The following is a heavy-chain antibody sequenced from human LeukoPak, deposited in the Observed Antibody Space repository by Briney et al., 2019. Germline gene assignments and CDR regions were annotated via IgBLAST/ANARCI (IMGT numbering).Heavy chain of an antibody. CDR1: GFTFSSYA. V-gene: IGHV3-30*04. Sequence: GGSLRLSCAASGFTFSSYAMHWVRQAPGKGLEWVAVISYDGSNKYYADSVKGRFTISRDNSKNTLYLQMNSQRAEDTAVYYCARSKDIVVVTAFDIWGQGTMVTVSS. CDR3: ARSKDIVVVTAFDI. D-gene: IGHD2-21*02. CDR2: ISYDGSNK. J-gene: IGHJ3*02.